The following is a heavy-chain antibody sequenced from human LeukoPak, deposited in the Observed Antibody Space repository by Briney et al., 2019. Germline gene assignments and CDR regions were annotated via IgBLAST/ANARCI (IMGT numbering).Heavy chain of an antibody. CDR3: ARAGQRFLGAFDI. J-gene: IGHJ3*02. Sequence: SETLSLTCTVSGGSISSGGYYWSWIRQHPGKGLEWIGYIYYSGSTYYNPSLKSRVTISVDTSKNQFSLKLSSVNAADTAVYYCARAGQRFLGAFDIWGQGTMVTVSS. CDR1: GGSISSGGYY. V-gene: IGHV4-31*03. D-gene: IGHD2/OR15-2a*01. CDR2: IYYSGST.